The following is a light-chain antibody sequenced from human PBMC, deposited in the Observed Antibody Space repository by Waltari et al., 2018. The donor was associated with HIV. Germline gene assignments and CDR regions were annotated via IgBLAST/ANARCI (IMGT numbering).Light chain of an antibody. V-gene: IGLV7-46*01. J-gene: IGLJ2*01. CDR2: DAS. Sequence: QAVVTQEPSLIVSPGGTVTLTSGSSTAAVTSGHHTYWFQQNPVQAPRTLIYDASNKHSWTPARFSGSLLGGKAALTLSGAQPEDEAEYYCLLSYSGARVFGGGTKLTVL. CDR3: LLSYSGARV. CDR1: TAAVTSGHH.